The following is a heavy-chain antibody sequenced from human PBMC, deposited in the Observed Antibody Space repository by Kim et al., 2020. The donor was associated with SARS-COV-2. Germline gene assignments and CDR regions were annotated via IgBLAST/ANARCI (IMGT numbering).Heavy chain of an antibody. D-gene: IGHD6-13*01. V-gene: IGHV3-30*03. Sequence: GGSLRLSCAASGFTFSSYGIHWVRQAPGKGLEWVAVISYDGSNKYYADSVKGRFTISRDNSKNTLYPQMNSLRAEDTAVYYCAIDREVGSRGYSEPDYWG. CDR3: AIDREVGSRGYSEPDY. CDR2: ISYDGSNK. CDR1: GFTFSSYG. J-gene: IGHJ4*01.